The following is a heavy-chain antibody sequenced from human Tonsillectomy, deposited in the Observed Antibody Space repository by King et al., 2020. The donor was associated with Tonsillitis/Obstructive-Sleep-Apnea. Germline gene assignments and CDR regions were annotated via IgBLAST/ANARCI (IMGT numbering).Heavy chain of an antibody. CDR3: ARVDFWSGYYDYYYYMDV. D-gene: IGHD3-3*01. CDR2: ISAYNGNT. CDR1: GYTFTSYG. J-gene: IGHJ6*03. Sequence: VQLVQSGAEVKKPGASVKVSCKASGYTFTSYGISWVRQAPGQGLEWMGWISAYNGNTNYAQKLQGRGTMTTDTSTSTAYMELRSLRSDDTAVYYCARVDFWSGYYDYYYYMDVWGKGTTVTVSS. V-gene: IGHV1-18*01.